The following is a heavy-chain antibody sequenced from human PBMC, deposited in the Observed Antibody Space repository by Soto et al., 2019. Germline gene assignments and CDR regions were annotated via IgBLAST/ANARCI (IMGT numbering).Heavy chain of an antibody. D-gene: IGHD4-17*01. CDR2: IYYSGST. CDR1: GGSISSYY. J-gene: IGHJ4*02. Sequence: QVQLQESGPGLVKPSETLSLTCTVSGGSISSYYWSWIRQPPGKGLEWIGYIYYSGSTNYNPSLKSRVTISVDTSKNQFSLKLSSVTAADPVVYYCARRYGALFDYWGQGTLVTVSS. CDR3: ARRYGALFDY. V-gene: IGHV4-59*08.